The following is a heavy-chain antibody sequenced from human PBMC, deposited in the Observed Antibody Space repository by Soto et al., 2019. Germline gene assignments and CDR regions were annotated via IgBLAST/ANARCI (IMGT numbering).Heavy chain of an antibody. Sequence: SETLSLTCTVSGGSISSGDYYWSWIRQPPGKGLEWIGYIYYGGSTYYNPSLKSRVTISVDTSKNQFSLKLSSVTAADTAVYYCAREAIAVAGSVDYWGQGTLVTVSS. J-gene: IGHJ4*02. D-gene: IGHD6-19*01. V-gene: IGHV4-30-4*01. CDR1: GGSISSGDYY. CDR2: IYYGGST. CDR3: AREAIAVAGSVDY.